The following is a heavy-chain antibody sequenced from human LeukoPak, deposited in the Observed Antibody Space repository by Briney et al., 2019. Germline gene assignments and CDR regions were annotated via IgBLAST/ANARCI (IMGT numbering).Heavy chain of an antibody. CDR3: ATRRRSGWYVGFDY. Sequence: GASVKVPCKVSGYTLTEVSMHWVRQTPGKGLEWMGGFDPEDGETIYAQKFQGRVTMTEDTSTDTVYMEVSSLRSEDTAVYYCATRRRSGWYVGFDYWGQGTLVTVSP. J-gene: IGHJ4*02. V-gene: IGHV1-24*01. CDR2: FDPEDGET. D-gene: IGHD6-19*01. CDR1: GYTLTEVS.